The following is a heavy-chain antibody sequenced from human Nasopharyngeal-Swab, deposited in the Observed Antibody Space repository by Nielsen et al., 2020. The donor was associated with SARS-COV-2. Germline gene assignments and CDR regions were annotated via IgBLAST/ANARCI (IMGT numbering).Heavy chain of an antibody. CDR1: GGTFSSYA. V-gene: IGHV1-69*04. J-gene: IGHJ5*02. Sequence: SVKVSCKASGGTFSSYAISWVRQAPGQGLEWMGRIILILGIANYAQKFQGRVTITADKSTSTAYMELSSLRSEDTAVYYCAREAWGSAMDMNWFDPWGQGTLVTVSS. CDR2: IILILGIA. D-gene: IGHD5-18*01. CDR3: AREAWGSAMDMNWFDP.